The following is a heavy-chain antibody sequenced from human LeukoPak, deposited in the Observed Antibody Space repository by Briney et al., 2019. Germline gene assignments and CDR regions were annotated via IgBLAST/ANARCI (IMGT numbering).Heavy chain of an antibody. CDR2: IKGDGSST. D-gene: IGHD4-17*01. CDR1: GFTFSTYW. J-gene: IGHJ4*02. V-gene: IGHV3-74*01. Sequence: PGGSLRLSCAASGFTFSTYWMHWVRQAPGKGLVWVARIKGDGSSTIYADSVKGRFTISRDNSKNTLYLQTSSLRVEDTAVYYCARASTTEPNLLDHWGRGTLVTVSS. CDR3: ARASTTEPNLLDH.